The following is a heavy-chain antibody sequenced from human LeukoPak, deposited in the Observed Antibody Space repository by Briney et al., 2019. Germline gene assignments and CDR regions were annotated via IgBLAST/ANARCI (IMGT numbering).Heavy chain of an antibody. CDR3: AKVATWTYFDS. Sequence: GGSLRLSCAASGFTFSDYYMSWIRQAPGKGLEWVSYISSSSSYTNYADSVKGRFTISRDNSQNTLYLQMNSLRADDTAVYYCAKVATWTYFDSWGQGTLVTVSS. CDR2: ISSSSSYT. J-gene: IGHJ4*02. D-gene: IGHD3/OR15-3a*01. V-gene: IGHV3-11*05. CDR1: GFTFSDYY.